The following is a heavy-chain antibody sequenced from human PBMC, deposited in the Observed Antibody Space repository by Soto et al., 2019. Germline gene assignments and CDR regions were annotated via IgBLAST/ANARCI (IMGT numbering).Heavy chain of an antibody. J-gene: IGHJ6*04. V-gene: IGHV3-23*01. CDR1: GFTFSSYA. D-gene: IGHD3-3*01. CDR2: ISGSGGST. CDR3: AKDMEGLRFLEWLTGMDV. Sequence: GGSLRLSCAASGFTFSSYAMSWVRQAPGKGLEWVSAISGSGGSTYYADSVKGRFTISRDNSKNTLYLQMNSLRAEDTAVYYCAKDMEGLRFLEWLTGMDVWGKGTTVTVSS.